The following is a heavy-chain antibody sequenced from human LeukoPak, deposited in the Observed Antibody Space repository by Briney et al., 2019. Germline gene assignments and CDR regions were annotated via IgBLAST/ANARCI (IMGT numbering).Heavy chain of an antibody. CDR2: ISSSGSDI. J-gene: IGHJ4*02. Sequence: GGSLRLSCAASGFTFSNYEMHWVRQAPGKGLEWVSYISSSGSDIYYADSVKGRFTISRDNAKNSLYLQMNSLRAEDTALYYCARETPDSSGWDWGQGTLVTVSS. CDR1: GFTFSNYE. V-gene: IGHV3-48*03. CDR3: ARETPDSSGWD. D-gene: IGHD6-19*01.